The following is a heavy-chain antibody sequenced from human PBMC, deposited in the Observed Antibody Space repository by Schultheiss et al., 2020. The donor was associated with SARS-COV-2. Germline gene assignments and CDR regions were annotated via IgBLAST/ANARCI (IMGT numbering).Heavy chain of an antibody. Sequence: GGSLRLSCAASGFTFDDYAMHWVRQAPGKGLEWVSGISWNSGSIGYADSVKGRFTISRDNSKNTLYLQMNSLRAEDTAVYYCARVGDLSSGSYGDDYWGQGTLVTVSS. J-gene: IGHJ4*02. CDR2: ISWNSGSI. D-gene: IGHD1-26*01. V-gene: IGHV3-9*01. CDR3: ARVGDLSSGSYGDDY. CDR1: GFTFDDYA.